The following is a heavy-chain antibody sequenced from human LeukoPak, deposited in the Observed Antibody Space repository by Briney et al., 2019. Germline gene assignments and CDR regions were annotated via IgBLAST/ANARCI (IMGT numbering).Heavy chain of an antibody. V-gene: IGHV4-39*07. D-gene: IGHD2-2*01. Sequence: SETLSLTCTVPGGSISSSRLNWGWIRQTPGKGLEWIGTIYHNVDTYHNPSLKSRVTMSRDTSNNQFSLKLTSVIAADTAVYYCVLMPGYWGQGTLVTVSS. CDR3: VLMPGY. CDR1: GGSISSSRLN. CDR2: IYHNVDT. J-gene: IGHJ4*02.